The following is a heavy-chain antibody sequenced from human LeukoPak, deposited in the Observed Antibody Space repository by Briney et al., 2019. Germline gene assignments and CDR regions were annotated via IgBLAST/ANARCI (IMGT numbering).Heavy chain of an antibody. Sequence: GRSLRLSCAASGFTFSSYAMHWVRQAPGKGLEWVAVISYDGSNKYYADSVKGRFTISRDNSKNTLYLQMNSLRAEDAAVYYCAKAPMATITYFDYWGQGTLVTVSS. CDR3: AKAPMATITYFDY. CDR2: ISYDGSNK. CDR1: GFTFSSYA. D-gene: IGHD5-24*01. V-gene: IGHV3-30*14. J-gene: IGHJ4*02.